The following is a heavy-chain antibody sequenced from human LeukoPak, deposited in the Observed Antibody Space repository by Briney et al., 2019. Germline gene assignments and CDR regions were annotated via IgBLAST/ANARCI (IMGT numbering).Heavy chain of an antibody. J-gene: IGHJ4*02. Sequence: GGSLRLTCAASGFTFSSYSMNWVRQAPGKGLEWVSSISSSSSYIYYADSVKGRFTISRDNSKNTLYLQMNSLRAEDTAVYYCAKDNAYYYADYWGQGTLVTVSS. CDR2: ISSSSSYI. CDR3: AKDNAYYYADY. V-gene: IGHV3-21*01. D-gene: IGHD3-10*01. CDR1: GFTFSSYS.